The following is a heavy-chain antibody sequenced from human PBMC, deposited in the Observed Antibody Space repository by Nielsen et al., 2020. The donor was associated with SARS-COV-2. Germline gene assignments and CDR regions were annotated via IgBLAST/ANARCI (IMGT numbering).Heavy chain of an antibody. Sequence: SETLSLTCTVSGGSISSGDYYWSWIRQPPGKGLEWIGYIYYSGSTHYSPSLKSRVTMSVDTSKNQFSLNLSSVTAADTAVYYCARSGGNYFPYYYYGMNVWGPGTTVTVSS. D-gene: IGHD1-26*01. CDR2: IYYSGST. CDR3: ARSGGNYFPYYYYGMNV. J-gene: IGHJ6*02. CDR1: GGSISSGDYY. V-gene: IGHV4-30-4*08.